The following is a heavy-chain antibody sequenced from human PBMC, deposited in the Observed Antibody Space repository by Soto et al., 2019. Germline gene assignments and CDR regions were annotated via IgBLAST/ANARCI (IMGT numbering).Heavy chain of an antibody. CDR3: ARDERYCSGGSCVDDAFDI. CDR2: ISSSSSTI. D-gene: IGHD2-15*01. V-gene: IGHV3-48*01. CDR1: GFTFSSYS. J-gene: IGHJ3*02. Sequence: LRLSCAASGFTFSSYSMNWVRQAPGKGLEWVSYISSSSSTIYYADSVKGRFTISRDNAKDSLYLQMNSLRAEDTAVYYCARDERYCSGGSCVDDAFDIWGQGTMVTVSS.